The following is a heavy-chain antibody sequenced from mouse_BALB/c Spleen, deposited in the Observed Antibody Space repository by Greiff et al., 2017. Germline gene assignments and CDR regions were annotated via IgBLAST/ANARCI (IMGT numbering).Heavy chain of an antibody. CDR3: SRRDRITAVNYAMGC. D-gene: IGHD1-1*01. V-gene: IGHV2-2*02. CDR1: GFSFTSYG. J-gene: IGHJ4*01. Sequence: VKVVESGPGLVQPSQSLSITCTASGFSFTSYGVHWVRQSPGKGLEWLGVIWSGGSTDYNADFISRLSISKDNSKSQVFFKMNSQQANDTAIYYCSRRDRITAVNYAMGCWGQGTSVTVSS. CDR2: IWSGGST.